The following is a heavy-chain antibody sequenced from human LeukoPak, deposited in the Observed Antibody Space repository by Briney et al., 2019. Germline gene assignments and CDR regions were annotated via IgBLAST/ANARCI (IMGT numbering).Heavy chain of an antibody. J-gene: IGHJ4*02. CDR2: INHSGST. V-gene: IGHV4-34*01. CDR3: ARGATWQGFDY. Sequence: SETLSLTCAVYGGSFSGYYWSWIRQPPGKGLEWIGEINHSGSTNYNPSLKSRVTISVDTSKNQFSLKLSSVTAADTAVYYCARGATWQGFDYWGQGTLVTVPS. D-gene: IGHD5-12*01. CDR1: GGSFSGYY.